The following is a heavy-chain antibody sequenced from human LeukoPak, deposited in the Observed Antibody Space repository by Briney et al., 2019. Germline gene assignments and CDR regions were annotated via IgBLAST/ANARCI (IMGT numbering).Heavy chain of an antibody. CDR3: ARTDNKYDSRLLFN. J-gene: IGHJ4*02. D-gene: IGHD3-22*01. CDR1: GYTFTGYY. Sequence: ASVKVSCKASGYTFTGYYMHWVRQAPGQGLEWMGWVNPHSGGTNFAQRFRGRVTLTRDTSVTTADMELNRLESDDTAIYYCARTDNKYDSRLLFNWAQGPQIIVSS. V-gene: IGHV1-2*02. CDR2: VNPHSGGT.